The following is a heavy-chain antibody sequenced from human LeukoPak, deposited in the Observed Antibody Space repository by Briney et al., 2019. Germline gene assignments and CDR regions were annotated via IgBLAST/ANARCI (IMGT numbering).Heavy chain of an antibody. Sequence: PGGSLRLSCAASGFTFSSYEMNWVRQAPGKGLEGVSYISSSGSTIYYADSVKGRFTISRDNAKNSLYLQMNSLRAEDTAVYYCARGYPPHCSSTSCPPGPWGQGTLVTVSS. J-gene: IGHJ5*02. CDR2: ISSSGSTI. V-gene: IGHV3-48*03. CDR3: ARGYPPHCSSTSCPPGP. D-gene: IGHD2-2*01. CDR1: GFTFSSYE.